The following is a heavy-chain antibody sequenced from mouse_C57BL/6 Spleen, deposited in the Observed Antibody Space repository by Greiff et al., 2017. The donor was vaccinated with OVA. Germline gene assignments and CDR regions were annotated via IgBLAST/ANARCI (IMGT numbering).Heavy chain of an antibody. J-gene: IGHJ1*03. D-gene: IGHD1-1*01. CDR2: IYPGSGNT. V-gene: IGHV1-76*01. CDR3: ARWAMTTGWCFDV. Sequence: VQLQQSGAELVRPGASVKLSCKASGYTFTDYYINWVKQRPGPGLEWIARIYPGSGNTYYNEKFKGKATLPAENSSSTAYMQLSSLTSEDAAVYFCARWAMTTGWCFDVGGTGTTVTVSS. CDR1: GYTFTDYY.